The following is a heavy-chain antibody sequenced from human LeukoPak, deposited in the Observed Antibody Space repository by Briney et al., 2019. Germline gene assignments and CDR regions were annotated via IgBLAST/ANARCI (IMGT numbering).Heavy chain of an antibody. D-gene: IGHD5-24*01. J-gene: IGHJ4*02. CDR3: ARRDDNSAYDC. V-gene: IGHV3-21*06. CDR2: ISRRSSYI. Sequence: GGSLRLSCAASGFIFSSYSINWVRQTPGKGLEWVSSISRRSSYIYYADSVKGRFTVSRDNAKSSLFLQMNSLRVEDTAVYYCARRDDNSAYDCWGQGTLVTVSS. CDR1: GFIFSSYS.